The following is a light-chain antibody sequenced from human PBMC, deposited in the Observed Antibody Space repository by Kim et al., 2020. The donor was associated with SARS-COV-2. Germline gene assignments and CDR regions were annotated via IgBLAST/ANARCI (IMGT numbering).Light chain of an antibody. J-gene: IGLJ7*01. CDR1: SSDVGSYNL. CDR3: CSYAGSSTYGV. CDR2: EVT. Sequence: QSVLTQPASVSGSPGQSITISCTGTSSDVGSYNLVSWYQQHPGKAPKLMIYEVTKRPSGISNRFSGSKSGNTASPTISGLQAEDEADYYCCSYAGSSTYGVFGGGTQLTVL. V-gene: IGLV2-23*02.